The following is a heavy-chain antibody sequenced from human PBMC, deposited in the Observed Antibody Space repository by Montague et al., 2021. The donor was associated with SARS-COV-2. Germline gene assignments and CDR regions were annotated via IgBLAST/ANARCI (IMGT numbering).Heavy chain of an antibody. Sequence: SETLSLTCAVHGGSFSTYSWNWIRQPPGKGLEWIGEINHGGSTNYNPSLKSRVTISADTSKNTFSLKLTSVAAADTAVYYCARLGDGVVPSPILGVGPYYSYYYMDVWSKGTTITVSS. CDR3: ARLGDGVVPSPILGVGPYYSYYYMDV. D-gene: IGHD2-2*02. CDR2: INHGGST. CDR1: GGSFSTYS. J-gene: IGHJ6*03. V-gene: IGHV4-34*01.